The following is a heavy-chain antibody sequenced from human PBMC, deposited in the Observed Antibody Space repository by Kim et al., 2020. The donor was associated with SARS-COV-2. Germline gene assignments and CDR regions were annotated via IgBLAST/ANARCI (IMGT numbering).Heavy chain of an antibody. J-gene: IGHJ3*02. D-gene: IGHD2-21*02. CDR3: PTEGFSGSVVVTGSPFHI. V-gene: IGHV3-15*01. CDR2: IQSKTDGETK. CDR1: GFIFSNAW. Sequence: GGSLRLSCAASGFIFSNAWMRWVRQTPGKGLEWVVRIQSKTDGETKDYAAPVKGRFTISRDDSKNTLYLQMNSLKTEDTAIYYCPTEGFSGSVVVTGSPFHIWGQGTMVTVSS.